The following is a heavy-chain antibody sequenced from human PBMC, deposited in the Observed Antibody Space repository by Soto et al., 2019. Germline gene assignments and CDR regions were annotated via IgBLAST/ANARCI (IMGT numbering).Heavy chain of an antibody. CDR1: GFTFSSYS. V-gene: IGHV3-48*02. CDR2: ISSSSSTI. Sequence: EVQLVESGGGLVQPGGSLRLSCAASGFTFSSYSMNWVRQAPGKGLEWVSYISSSSSTIYYADSVKGRFTISRDNAKNSVYLQMNSLRDEGTAVYYCARGGSDVSCFDPRGQGTLVT. CDR3: ARGGSDVSCFDP. D-gene: IGHD6-19*01. J-gene: IGHJ5*02.